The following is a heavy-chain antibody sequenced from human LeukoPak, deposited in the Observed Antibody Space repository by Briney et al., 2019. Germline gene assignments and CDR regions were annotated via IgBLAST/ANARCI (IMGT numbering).Heavy chain of an antibody. CDR2: IYYSGST. J-gene: IGHJ4*02. CDR1: GGSISSSSYY. CDR3: ARDGLLWFGESIPFDY. V-gene: IGHV4-39*07. Sequence: SETLSLTCTVSGGSISSSSYYWGWIRQPPGKGLEWIGSIYYSGSTNYNPSLKSRVTISVDTSKNQFSLKLSSVTAADTAVYYCARDGLLWFGESIPFDYWGQGTLVTVSS. D-gene: IGHD3-10*01.